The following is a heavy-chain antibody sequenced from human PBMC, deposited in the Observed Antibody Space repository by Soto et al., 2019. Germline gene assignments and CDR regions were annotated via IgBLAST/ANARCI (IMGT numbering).Heavy chain of an antibody. CDR3: AKDPGPYSGSYPNWFDP. CDR1: GFTFSSYA. CDR2: ISYDGSNK. D-gene: IGHD1-26*01. V-gene: IGHV3-30-3*01. Sequence: PGGSLRLSYAASGFTFSSYAMHWVRQAPGKGLEWVAIISYDGSNKYYADSVKGRFTISRDNSKNTLYLQMSSLRAEDTAVYYCAKDPGPYSGSYPNWFDPWGPGTLVTVSS. J-gene: IGHJ5*02.